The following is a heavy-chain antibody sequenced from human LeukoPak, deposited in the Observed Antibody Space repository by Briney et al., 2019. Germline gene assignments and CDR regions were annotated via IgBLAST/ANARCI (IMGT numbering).Heavy chain of an antibody. Sequence: SETLSLTCAVSGYSISSGYYWGWIRQPPGKGLEWIGCIYHSGSTYYNPSLKSRVTIPVDTSKNQFSLKLSTVPDADTAMYYCARAPTASYYDFWSGYYMMGSWFDPLGQGTLVTVSS. V-gene: IGHV4-38-2*01. CDR3: ARAPTASYYDFWSGYYMMGSWFDP. CDR1: GYSISSGYY. D-gene: IGHD3-3*01. CDR2: IYHSGST. J-gene: IGHJ5*02.